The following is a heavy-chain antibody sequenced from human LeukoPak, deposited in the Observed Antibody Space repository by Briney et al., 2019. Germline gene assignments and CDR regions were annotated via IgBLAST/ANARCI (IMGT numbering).Heavy chain of an antibody. Sequence: ASVKVSCMASGYTFTDYYIHWVRPAPGQGLEWMGVLNPSTGSTTYTQKFQGRVSMTRDTSTSTVYMELSSLRSDDTAVYYCARDQGGGQWLDYDYWGQGTLVTVSS. J-gene: IGHJ4*02. CDR3: ARDQGGGQWLDYDY. D-gene: IGHD6-19*01. CDR2: LNPSTGST. CDR1: GYTFTDYY. V-gene: IGHV1-46*01.